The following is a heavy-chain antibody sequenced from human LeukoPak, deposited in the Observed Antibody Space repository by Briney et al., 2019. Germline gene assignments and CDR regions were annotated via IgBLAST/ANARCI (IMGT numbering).Heavy chain of an antibody. J-gene: IGHJ4*02. CDR3: ARLLVSGPPVDF. CDR2: IYYSGST. Sequence: SETLSLTCTVSGGSISSSSYYWGWIRQPPGKGLEWIGSIYYSGSTYYNPSLKSRVTISVDTSKNQFSLKLSSVTAADTAVYYCARLLVSGPPVDFWGQGTLVTVSS. V-gene: IGHV4-39*01. D-gene: IGHD3-3*01. CDR1: GGSISSSSYY.